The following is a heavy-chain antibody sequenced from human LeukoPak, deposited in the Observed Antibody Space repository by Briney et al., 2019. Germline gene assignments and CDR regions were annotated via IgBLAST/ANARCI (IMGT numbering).Heavy chain of an antibody. CDR1: GFSFNSSH. D-gene: IGHD3-3*01. J-gene: IGHJ4*02. Sequence: GGSLRLSCAASGFSFNSSHISWVRQAPEKGLEWVAHIDPDGGHESFVDSVKGRFTISRDNAKNTLYLQMNTLRAEDTAMYFCARWRGLQSEFDLWGQGTLVTVSS. CDR2: IDPDGGHE. CDR3: ARWRGLQSEFDL. V-gene: IGHV3-7*03.